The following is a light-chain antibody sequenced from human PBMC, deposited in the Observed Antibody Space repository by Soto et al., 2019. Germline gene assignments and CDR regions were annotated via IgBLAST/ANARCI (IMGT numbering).Light chain of an antibody. Sequence: EIVMTQSPATLSVSPGERATLSCRASQSVSSNLAWYQQKPGQAPRLLIYGASTRATGIPARFSGSGSGTEFTLTISRLEPEDFAVYYCQQYYASSWTFGQGTRVEIK. V-gene: IGKV3-15*01. CDR2: GAS. J-gene: IGKJ1*01. CDR1: QSVSSN. CDR3: QQYYASSWT.